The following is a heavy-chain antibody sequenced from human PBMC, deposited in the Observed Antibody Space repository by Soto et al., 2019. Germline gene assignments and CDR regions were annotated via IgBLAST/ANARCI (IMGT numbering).Heavy chain of an antibody. CDR1: GFIFDDYA. Sequence: EGQLVESGGGLVQPGRSLRLSCAASGFIFDDYAMHWVRQAPGKGLEWVSGISWNSGSIGYADSVKARFTISRDNGKNLLYLQMNRLRADDTPFYYCAKDISGRGSFYYYFGMDVWGQGTTVTVSS. V-gene: IGHV3-9*01. J-gene: IGHJ6*02. CDR3: AKDISGRGSFYYYFGMDV. CDR2: ISWNSGSI. D-gene: IGHD2-15*01.